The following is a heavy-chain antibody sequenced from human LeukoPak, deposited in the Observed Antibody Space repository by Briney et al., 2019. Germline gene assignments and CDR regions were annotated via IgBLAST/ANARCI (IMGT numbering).Heavy chain of an antibody. CDR1: GYTFTSYG. D-gene: IGHD3-16*02. CDR3: ARDVPHFGGVIVRFDY. Sequence: ASVKVSCKASGYTFTSYGISWVRQAPGQGLEWMAWISAYNGNTNYAQKLQGRVTMTTDTSTSTAYMELRSLRSDDTAVYYCARDVPHFGGVIVRFDYWGQGTLVTVSS. V-gene: IGHV1-18*01. J-gene: IGHJ4*02. CDR2: ISAYNGNT.